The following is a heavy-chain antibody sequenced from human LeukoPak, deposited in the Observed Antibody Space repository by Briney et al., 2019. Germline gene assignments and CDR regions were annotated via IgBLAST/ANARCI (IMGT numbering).Heavy chain of an antibody. CDR3: AREATRSGSSDYYHFVY. D-gene: IGHD3-22*01. J-gene: IGHJ4*02. CDR1: GGSISSSSYY. Sequence: SETLSPTCTVSGGSISSSSYYWSWIRQPARKGLEWIGRVYTSGNTNYNPSLKSRVTMSVDTSKNQFSLKLSSVTAADTAVYYCAREATRSGSSDYYHFVYWGQGTLVTVSS. CDR2: VYTSGNT. V-gene: IGHV4-61*02.